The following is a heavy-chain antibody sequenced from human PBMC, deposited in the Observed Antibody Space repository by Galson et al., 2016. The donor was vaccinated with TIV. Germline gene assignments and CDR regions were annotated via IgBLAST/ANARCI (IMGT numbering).Heavy chain of an antibody. Sequence: SLRLSCAASGFTFSDYWMHWVRQTPGKGLEWVANIKQDGSEKYYVDSVKGRFTISRDNAKSSLFLQMNSLRAEDTAVYYCARTGANTLYSGGYGDDDGFDFWGQGTMVTVSS. CDR1: GFTFSDYW. J-gene: IGHJ3*01. CDR3: ARTGANTLYSGGYGDDDGFDF. D-gene: IGHD1-26*01. CDR2: IKQDGSEK. V-gene: IGHV3-7*01.